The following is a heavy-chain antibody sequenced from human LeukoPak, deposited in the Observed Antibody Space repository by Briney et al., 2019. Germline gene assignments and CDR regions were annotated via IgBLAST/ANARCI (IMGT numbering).Heavy chain of an antibody. D-gene: IGHD3-10*01. J-gene: IGHJ6*02. CDR2: IYYSGST. CDR3: ARHDATVPGEEYYYYGMDV. V-gene: IGHV4-59*08. Sequence: PSETLSLTCTVSGGSISSYYWSWIRQPPGKGLEWIGYIYYSGSTNYNPSLKSRVTISVDTSKNQFSLKLSSVTAADTAVYDCARHDATVPGEEYYYYGMDVWGQGTTVTVSS. CDR1: GGSISSYY.